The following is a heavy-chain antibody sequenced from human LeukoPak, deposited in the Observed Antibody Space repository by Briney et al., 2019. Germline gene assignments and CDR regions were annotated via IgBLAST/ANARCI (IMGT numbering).Heavy chain of an antibody. J-gene: IGHJ4*02. V-gene: IGHV1-69*04. CDR2: IIPILGIA. CDR1: GGTFSSYT. D-gene: IGHD3-10*01. Sequence: SVKVSCKASGGTFSSYTISWVPQAPGQGLEWMGRIIPILGIANYAQKFQGRVTITADKSTSTAYMELSSLRSEDTAVYYCARDTMVRGVTFDYWGQGTLVTVSS. CDR3: ARDTMVRGVTFDY.